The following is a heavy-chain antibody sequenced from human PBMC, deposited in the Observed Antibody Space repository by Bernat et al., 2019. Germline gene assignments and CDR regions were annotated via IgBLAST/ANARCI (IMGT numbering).Heavy chain of an antibody. Sequence: QVQLQQWGAGLLKPSGTLSLNCAVYGGSFSGYYWTWIRQPPGKGLEWIGEVNHDGNTNYNPSLKSRVTISGDTSKNQFSLKVRSVTAADTAVYFCAREGSGSAGWGYSSSWRNFDYWGQGTLVTVSS. CDR3: AREGSGSAGWGYSSSWRNFDY. V-gene: IGHV4-34*02. CDR2: VNHDGNT. CDR1: GGSFSGYY. J-gene: IGHJ4*02. D-gene: IGHD6-13*01.